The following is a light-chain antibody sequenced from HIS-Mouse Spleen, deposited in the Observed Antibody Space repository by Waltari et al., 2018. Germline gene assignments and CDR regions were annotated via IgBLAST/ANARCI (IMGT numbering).Light chain of an antibody. Sequence: QSVLTQPPSVSGAPGQRVTIACTGRSPNIGAGYDVHWYQQLPGTAPKLLIYGNSNRPSGVPDRFSGSKSGTSASLAITGLQAEDEADYYCQSYDSSLIVVFGGGTKLTVL. V-gene: IGLV1-40*01. J-gene: IGLJ2*01. CDR2: GNS. CDR3: QSYDSSLIVV. CDR1: SPNIGAGYD.